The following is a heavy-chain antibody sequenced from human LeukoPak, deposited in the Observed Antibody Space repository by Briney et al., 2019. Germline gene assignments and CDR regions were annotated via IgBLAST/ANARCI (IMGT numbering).Heavy chain of an antibody. Sequence: GGSLRLSCAASGFTFSSYGMHWVRQAPGKGLEWVAFIRYDGSNKYYADSVKGRFTISRDNSKNTLYLQMNSLRAEDTAVYYCAKIGYGSGSPYYYHYMDVWGKGTTVTISS. V-gene: IGHV3-30*02. J-gene: IGHJ6*03. D-gene: IGHD3-10*01. CDR2: IRYDGSNK. CDR3: AKIGYGSGSPYYYHYMDV. CDR1: GFTFSSYG.